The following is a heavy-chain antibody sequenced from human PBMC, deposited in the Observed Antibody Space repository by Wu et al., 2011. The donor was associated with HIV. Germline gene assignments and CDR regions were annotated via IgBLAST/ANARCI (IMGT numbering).Heavy chain of an antibody. CDR2: IIPMFGTT. CDR1: GGTFSSYV. CDR3: ARDGSYGHWYLDL. V-gene: IGHV1-69*15. Sequence: QVQLVQSGREVKKPGSSVKVSCKASGGTFSSYVINWVRQAPGQGLEWMGRIIPMFGTTNYAQKFQGRVTITADESTSTAYMELSNVRSEDTAVYYCARDGSYGHWYLDLWGRGTLVTVSS. D-gene: IGHD5-18*01. J-gene: IGHJ2*01.